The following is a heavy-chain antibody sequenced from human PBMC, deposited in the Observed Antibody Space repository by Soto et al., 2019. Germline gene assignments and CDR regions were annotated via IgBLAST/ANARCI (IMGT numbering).Heavy chain of an antibody. Sequence: GESLKISCKGSGYSFTTYWISWVRRVPGKGLEWMGRIDPSDSYTNYSPSFQGHVTISADKSISTAYLQWSSLKASDTAMYYCARQGYEQQQGYSYYGMDVWGQGT. CDR2: IDPSDSYT. CDR3: ARQGYEQQQGYSYYGMDV. V-gene: IGHV5-10-1*01. CDR1: GYSFTTYW. J-gene: IGHJ6*02. D-gene: IGHD6-13*01.